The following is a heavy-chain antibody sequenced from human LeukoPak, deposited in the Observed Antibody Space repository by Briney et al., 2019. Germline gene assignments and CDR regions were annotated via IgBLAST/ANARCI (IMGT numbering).Heavy chain of an antibody. CDR3: ASLTMVRGRHYYYYMDV. CDR1: GGTFSSYA. D-gene: IGHD3-10*01. V-gene: IGHV1-69*05. Sequence: SVKVSCKASGGTFSSYAISWVRQARGQGLEWMGGIIPIFGTANYAQKFQGRVTITTDESTSTAYMELSSLRSEDTAVYYCASLTMVRGRHYYYYMDVWGKGTTVTVSS. J-gene: IGHJ6*03. CDR2: IIPIFGTA.